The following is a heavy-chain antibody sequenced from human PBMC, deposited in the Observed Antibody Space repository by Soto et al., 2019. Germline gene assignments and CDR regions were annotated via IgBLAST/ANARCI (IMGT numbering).Heavy chain of an antibody. J-gene: IGHJ4*02. CDR2: ISYDGSNK. CDR1: GFSFSSYG. V-gene: IGHV3-30*03. Sequence: GGSLRLSCAASGFSFSSYGMQWVRQAPGKGLEWVAVISYDGSNKYYADYVKDRFTISRDNSEKTLYLKMNSLRADDTAVYYCVAGQYFFDYCGQGTLVTVSS. D-gene: IGHD6-19*01. CDR3: VAGQYFFDY.